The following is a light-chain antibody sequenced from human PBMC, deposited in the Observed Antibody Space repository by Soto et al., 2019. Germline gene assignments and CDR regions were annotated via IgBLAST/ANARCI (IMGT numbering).Light chain of an antibody. J-gene: IGKJ1*01. Sequence: IVMTQSPSTLSVSPGERATLSCRASQSMSSNLAWYQQRPGQAPRLLIYGASTRATGIPARFSGSGSGTDFTLTISSLQSEDFAVYYCQQYNKGPVTFGQGTKVDIK. CDR2: GAS. CDR3: QQYNKGPVT. CDR1: QSMSSN. V-gene: IGKV3-15*01.